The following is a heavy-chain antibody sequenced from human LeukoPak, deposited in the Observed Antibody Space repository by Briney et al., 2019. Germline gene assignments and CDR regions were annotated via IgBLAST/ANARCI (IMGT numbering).Heavy chain of an antibody. CDR2: IYPGDSDT. CDR1: GSSFTSYW. Sequence: GESLKISCKGSGSSFTSYWIGWVRQMPGKGLEWMGIIYPGDSDTRYSPSFQGQVTISADKSISTAYLQWSSLKASDTAMYYCARQHCGGDCYFDDAFDIWGQGTMVTVSS. CDR3: ARQHCGGDCYFDDAFDI. J-gene: IGHJ3*02. V-gene: IGHV5-51*01. D-gene: IGHD2-21*02.